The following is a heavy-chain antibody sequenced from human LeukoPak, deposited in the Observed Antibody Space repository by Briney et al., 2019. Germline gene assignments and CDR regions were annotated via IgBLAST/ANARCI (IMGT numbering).Heavy chain of an antibody. CDR1: GFTFSTYA. V-gene: IGHV3-23*01. D-gene: IGHD2-15*01. J-gene: IGHJ4*02. Sequence: GGSLRLSCAVSGFTFSTYAMSWVRQAPGKGLEWVSAISGSGGNAYYADSVKGRFTISRDNSKTTLYLQMNSLRAEDTAVYYCAKDPRGDCSGGSCHYLDYWGQGTLVTVSS. CDR2: ISGSGGNA. CDR3: AKDPRGDCSGGSCHYLDY.